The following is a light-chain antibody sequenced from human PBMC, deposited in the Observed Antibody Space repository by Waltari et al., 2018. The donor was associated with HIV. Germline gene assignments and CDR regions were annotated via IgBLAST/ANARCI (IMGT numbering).Light chain of an antibody. CDR1: QSVASN. CDR2: GAS. CDR3: QQYSQWSLT. J-gene: IGKJ4*01. V-gene: IGKV3-15*01. Sequence: EIVMTQSPVTLSVSPGERATLSCRASQSVASNLAWYQQKPGQAPRLLIYGASTRATGIPARFSGSGSGTEFTLTIGSLQSEDFGVYYCQQYSQWSLTFGGGTKVEI.